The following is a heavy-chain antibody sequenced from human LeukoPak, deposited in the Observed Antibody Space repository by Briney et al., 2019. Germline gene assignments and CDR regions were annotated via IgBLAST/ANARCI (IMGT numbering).Heavy chain of an antibody. Sequence: SQTLSLTCTVSGGSISSGGYSWSWIRQHPGKGLEWIGYIYYSGSTYYNPSLKSRVTISVDTSKNQFSLKLSSVTAADTAVYYCARDSRYGSGSYGYYYGMDVWGQGTTVTVSS. J-gene: IGHJ6*02. CDR1: GGSISSGGYS. V-gene: IGHV4-31*03. CDR3: ARDSRYGSGSYGYYYGMDV. CDR2: IYYSGST. D-gene: IGHD3-10*01.